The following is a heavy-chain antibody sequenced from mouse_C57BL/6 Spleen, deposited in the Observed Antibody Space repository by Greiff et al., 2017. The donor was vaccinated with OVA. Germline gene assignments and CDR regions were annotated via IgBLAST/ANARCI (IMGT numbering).Heavy chain of an antibody. CDR1: GYTFTDYE. CDR3: TREEVYNGYPFAY. D-gene: IGHD2-3*01. V-gene: IGHV1-15*01. CDR2: IDPETGGT. Sequence: VQLQQSGAELVRPGASVTLSCKASGYTFTDYEMHWVKQTPVHGLEWIGAIDPETGGTAYNQKFKGKAILTADKSSSTAYMELRSLTSEDSAVYYCTREEVYNGYPFAYWGQGTLVTVSA. J-gene: IGHJ3*01.